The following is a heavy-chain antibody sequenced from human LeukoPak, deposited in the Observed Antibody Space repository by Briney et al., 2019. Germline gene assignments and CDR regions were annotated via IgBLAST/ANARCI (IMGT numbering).Heavy chain of an antibody. CDR3: TGTYSSGWYGDAFDI. D-gene: IGHD6-19*01. J-gene: IGHJ3*02. V-gene: IGHV3-73*01. Sequence: GGSLRLSCAASGFTFSGSAMHWVRQASGKGLEWVGRIRSKANSYATAYAASVKGRFTISRDDSKNTAYLQMNSLKTEDTAVYYCTGTYSSGWYGDAFDIWGQGTMVTVSS. CDR2: IRSKANSYAT. CDR1: GFTFSGSA.